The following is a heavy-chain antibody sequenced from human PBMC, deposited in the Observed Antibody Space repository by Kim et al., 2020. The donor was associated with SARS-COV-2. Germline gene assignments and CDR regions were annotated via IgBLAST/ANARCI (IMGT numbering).Heavy chain of an antibody. Sequence: TYYADSVKGRFTISRDNSKNTLYLQMNSLRAEDTAVYYCAKESGVASFDYWGQGTLVTVSS. D-gene: IGHD3-3*01. V-gene: IGHV3-23*01. CDR3: AKESGVASFDY. J-gene: IGHJ4*02. CDR2: T.